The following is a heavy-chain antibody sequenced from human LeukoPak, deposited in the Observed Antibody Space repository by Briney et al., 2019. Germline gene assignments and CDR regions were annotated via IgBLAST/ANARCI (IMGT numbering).Heavy chain of an antibody. V-gene: IGHV4-59*01. D-gene: IGHD2-2*01. J-gene: IGHJ6*03. CDR1: GGSFSGYY. Sequence: SETLSLTCAVYGGSFSGYYWSWIRQPPGKGLEWIGYIYYSGSTNYNPSLKSRVTISVDTSKNQFSLKLSSVTAADTAVYYCARVGGYCSSTSCRYYYYYYMDVWGKGTTVTISS. CDR3: ARVGGYCSSTSCRYYYYYYMDV. CDR2: IYYSGST.